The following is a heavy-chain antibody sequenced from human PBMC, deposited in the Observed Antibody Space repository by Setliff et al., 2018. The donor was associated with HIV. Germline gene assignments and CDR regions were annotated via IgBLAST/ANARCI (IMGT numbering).Heavy chain of an antibody. V-gene: IGHV3-7*01. CDR2: IKKDGSVT. D-gene: IGHD4-4*01. J-gene: IGHJ6*03. Sequence: GSLRLSCAASGFTFSNSWMTWVRQAPGKGLEWVANIKKDGSVTNYVDSVKGRFTISRDNAKNSLLLQMNSLRAEDTAVYHCAREIRAGNYPPYSYYFYMDVWGKGTTVTVSS. CDR3: AREIRAGNYPPYSYYFYMDV. CDR1: GFTFSNSW.